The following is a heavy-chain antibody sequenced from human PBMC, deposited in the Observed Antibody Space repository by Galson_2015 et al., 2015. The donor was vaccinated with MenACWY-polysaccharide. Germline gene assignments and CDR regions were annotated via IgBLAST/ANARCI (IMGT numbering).Heavy chain of an antibody. Sequence: SLRLSCAASGVGFSSYNMDWVRPAPGTGLEWVSYIRGPSDIIYYADSVKGRFTISRANAKNSLYLQMNSLRDEDKAVYYCARDSGRTGSLDYWGRGTLVTVSS. CDR2: IRGPSDII. CDR1: GVGFSSYN. D-gene: IGHD1-26*01. V-gene: IGHV3-48*02. J-gene: IGHJ4*02. CDR3: ARDSGRTGSLDY.